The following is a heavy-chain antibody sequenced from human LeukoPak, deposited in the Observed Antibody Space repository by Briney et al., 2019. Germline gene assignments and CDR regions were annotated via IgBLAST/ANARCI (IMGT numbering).Heavy chain of an antibody. V-gene: IGHV3-53*01. CDR1: GFTFSNYY. J-gene: IGHJ4*02. D-gene: IGHD6-13*01. Sequence: PGGSLRLSCAASGFTFSNYYMSWGRQAPGQGLEWVSVIYSGGSTYYADSVNGRFPISRANSKTKLYLQMNTLRAEDTAVDYCASISWFYYFNYWGQGTLVTVSS. CDR3: ASISWFYYFNY. CDR2: IYSGGST.